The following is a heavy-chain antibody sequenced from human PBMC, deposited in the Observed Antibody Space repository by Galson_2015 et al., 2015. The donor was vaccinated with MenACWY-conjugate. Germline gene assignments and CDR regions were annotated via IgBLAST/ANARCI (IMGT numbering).Heavy chain of an antibody. J-gene: IGHJ6*03. CDR1: VSTFSNAY. V-gene: IGHV3-15*01. CDR3: TTHKPDSWGSLLFHFYMDV. CDR2: IKSQTDGGKT. D-gene: IGHD3-16*01. Sequence: SLRLSCAGSVSTFSNAYMSWVRQAPGKGLEWLGRIKSQTDGGKTDYAAPVKGRFTISRDDSKNTLYLQMNSLKIEDTAVYYCTTHKPDSWGSLLFHFYMDVWGKGTTVTVSS.